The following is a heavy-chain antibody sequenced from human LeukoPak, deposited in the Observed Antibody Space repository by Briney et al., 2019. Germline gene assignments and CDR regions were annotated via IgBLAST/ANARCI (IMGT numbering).Heavy chain of an antibody. J-gene: IGHJ4*02. V-gene: IGHV4-39*01. Sequence: NPSETLSLTCTVSGGSISSSSYYWGWIRQPPGKGLEWIRSIYYSGSTYYNPSLKSRVTISVDTSKNQFSLKLSSVTAADTAVYYCARTTVTTGCLDYWGQGTLVTVSS. CDR3: ARTTVTTGCLDY. D-gene: IGHD4-11*01. CDR2: IYYSGST. CDR1: GGSISSSSYY.